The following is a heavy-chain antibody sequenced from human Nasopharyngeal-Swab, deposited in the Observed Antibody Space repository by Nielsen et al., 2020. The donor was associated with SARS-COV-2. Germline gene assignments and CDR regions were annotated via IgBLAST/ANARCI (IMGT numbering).Heavy chain of an antibody. CDR1: GFTFSGYY. D-gene: IGHD6-19*01. CDR2: ISSSSSYT. CDR3: ARGSQWLVGPHGY. V-gene: IGHV3-11*06. J-gene: IGHJ4*02. Sequence: GESLKISCAASGFTFSGYYMSWIRQAPGKGLEWVSYISSSSSYTNYADSVKGRFTISRDNAKNSLYLQMNSLRAEDTAVYYCARGSQWLVGPHGYWGQGTLVTVSS.